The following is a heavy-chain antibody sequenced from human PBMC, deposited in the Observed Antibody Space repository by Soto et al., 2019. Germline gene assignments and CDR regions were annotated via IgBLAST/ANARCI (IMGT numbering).Heavy chain of an antibody. J-gene: IGHJ4*02. CDR1: GFTFSSYA. V-gene: IGHV3-23*01. CDR3: AKVPGYCSSTSCYGV. CDR2: ISGSGGST. Sequence: PGGSLRLSCAASGFTFSSYAMSWVRQAPGKGLEWVSAISGSGGSTYYADSVKGRFAISRDNSKNTLYLQMNSLRAEDTAVYYCAKVPGYCSSTSCYGVWGQGTLVTVSS. D-gene: IGHD2-2*01.